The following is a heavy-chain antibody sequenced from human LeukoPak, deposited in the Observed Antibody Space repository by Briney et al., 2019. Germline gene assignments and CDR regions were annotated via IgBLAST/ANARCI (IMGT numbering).Heavy chain of an antibody. Sequence: SETLSLTCSVSGGSINNHIWSWIRQPPGKGLEWIGYISYSGSANYNPSLKSRVTISVDTSKNQFSLKVTSVTAADTAVYYCARESAMVLDYWGQGTLVTVSS. CDR1: GGSINNHI. D-gene: IGHD5-18*01. V-gene: IGHV4-59*11. J-gene: IGHJ4*02. CDR3: ARESAMVLDY. CDR2: ISYSGSA.